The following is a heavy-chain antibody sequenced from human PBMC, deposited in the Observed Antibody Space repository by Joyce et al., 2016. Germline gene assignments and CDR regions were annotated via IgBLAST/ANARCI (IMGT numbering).Heavy chain of an antibody. CDR1: GFTFSSYA. J-gene: IGHJ4*02. V-gene: IGHV3-23*05. D-gene: IGHD3-3*01. CDR3: AKDHDFWSGYYTSFDY. CDR2: IDTSGGNP. Sequence: EVQLLESGGGLVQPGGSLRLSCAASGFTFSSYAMSWGRQAPGKGLEWVSGIDTSGGNPFYADSVKGRFTSSRDNSKNTLFLQMRSLRADDTAVYYCAKDHDFWSGYYTSFDYWGQGTLVTVSS.